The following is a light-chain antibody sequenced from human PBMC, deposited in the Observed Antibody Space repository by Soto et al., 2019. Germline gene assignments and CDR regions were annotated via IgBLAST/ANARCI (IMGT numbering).Light chain of an antibody. CDR3: SSYTSSSTPYV. Sequence: QYALTQPGSVSGYPGQAITISCTGTSSDVGGYNYVSWSQQHPGKAPKLMIYEVSNRPSGVSNRFSGSKSGNTASLTISGLQAEDEADYYCSSYTSSSTPYVLGTGTKVTVL. CDR1: SSDVGGYNY. J-gene: IGLJ1*01. CDR2: EVS. V-gene: IGLV2-14*01.